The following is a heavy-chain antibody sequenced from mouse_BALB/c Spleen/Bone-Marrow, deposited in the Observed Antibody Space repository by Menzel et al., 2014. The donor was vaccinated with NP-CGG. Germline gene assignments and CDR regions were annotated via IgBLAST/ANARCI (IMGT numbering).Heavy chain of an antibody. Sequence: VQLVESGPDLVAPSQSLSLTCTVSGFSLTSYGLHWVRQPPGKGLEWLGVIWSDGSTTYNSALKSRLSISKDNSKRQVLLEMNSLQTDDTAMYYCARSGTDYAMDYWGQGTSVTVSS. V-gene: IGHV2-6-2*01. CDR2: IWSDGST. CDR3: ARSGTDYAMDY. J-gene: IGHJ4*01. D-gene: IGHD4-1*01. CDR1: GFSLTSYG.